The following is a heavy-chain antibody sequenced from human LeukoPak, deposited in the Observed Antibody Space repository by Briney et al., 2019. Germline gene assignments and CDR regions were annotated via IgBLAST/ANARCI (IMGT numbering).Heavy chain of an antibody. CDR1: GFTFSGSA. Sequence: GGSLRLSCAASGFTFSGSAMDWVRQASGKGLEWVGRIRSKANSYATAYAASVKGRFTISRDDPKNTAYLQMNSLKTEDTAVYYCTRHFSAAGNYWGQGTLVTVSS. V-gene: IGHV3-73*01. J-gene: IGHJ4*02. CDR3: TRHFSAAGNY. D-gene: IGHD6-13*01. CDR2: IRSKANSYAT.